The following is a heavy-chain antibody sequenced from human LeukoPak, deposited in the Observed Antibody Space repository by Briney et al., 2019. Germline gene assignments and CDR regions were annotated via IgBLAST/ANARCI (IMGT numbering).Heavy chain of an antibody. J-gene: IGHJ4*02. CDR3: ARVGYDTSAHPADY. D-gene: IGHD3-22*01. CDR2: IRYDGSNK. V-gene: IGHV3-30*02. Sequence: PGGSLRLSCAASGFTFSSYGMHWVRQAPGKGLEWVAFIRYDGSNKYYADSVKGRFTISRDNSKNTLYLQMNSLRAEDTAVYYCARVGYDTSAHPADYWGQGTLVTVSS. CDR1: GFTFSSYG.